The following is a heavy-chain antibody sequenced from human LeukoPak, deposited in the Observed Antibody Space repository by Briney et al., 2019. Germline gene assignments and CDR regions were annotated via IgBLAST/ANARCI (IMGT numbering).Heavy chain of an antibody. D-gene: IGHD1-26*01. J-gene: IGHJ4*02. CDR3: ARASSGSYDGPFDY. CDR1: GGSISTSSYY. V-gene: IGHV4-39*07. CDR2: IYYSGST. Sequence: SETLSLTCTVAGGSISTSSYYWGWVRQPPGKGVEGIGSIYYSGSTYYNPSLKSRVTISVDTSKNQFSLNLSSVTAADTAVYYCARASSGSYDGPFDYWGQGTLVTVSP.